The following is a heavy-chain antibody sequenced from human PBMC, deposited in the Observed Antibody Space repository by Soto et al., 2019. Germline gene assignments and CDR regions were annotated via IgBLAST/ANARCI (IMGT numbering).Heavy chain of an antibody. CDR1: GVTFSSYS. CDR3: ARARRYSSSNDAFDI. Sequence: SVKDSCTASGVTFSSYSISCVRQSPLQGLEWMGGIIPIFGTANYAQKFQGRVTITADESTSTAYMELSSLRSEDTAVYYCARARRYSSSNDAFDIWGQGTMVTVSS. V-gene: IGHV1-69*13. J-gene: IGHJ3*02. D-gene: IGHD6-6*01. CDR2: IIPIFGTA.